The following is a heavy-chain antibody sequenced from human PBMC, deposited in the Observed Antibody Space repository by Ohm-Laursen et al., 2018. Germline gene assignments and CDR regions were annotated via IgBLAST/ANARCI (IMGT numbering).Heavy chain of an antibody. V-gene: IGHV3-33*01. CDR1: GFTFSDYG. CDR2: IWYDGSNE. D-gene: IGHD5-12*01. J-gene: IGHJ6*02. Sequence: SLRLSCAAPGFTFSDYGMHWVRQAPGKGLEWVAIIWYDGSNEYYADSVKGRFTISRDNAKNSLYLQMTSLTAEDTAVYYCAREGGYDSPGNYYGMDVWGQGTTVTVSS. CDR3: AREGGYDSPGNYYGMDV.